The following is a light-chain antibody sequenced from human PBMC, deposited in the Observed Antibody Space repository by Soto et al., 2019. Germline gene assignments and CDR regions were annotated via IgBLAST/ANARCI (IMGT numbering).Light chain of an antibody. CDR3: QQYGSSPFT. Sequence: IVLPQSPATLSLSPGERATLSCMASQSVSSYLAWYQQKPGQAPRPIIYGASTRATGIPDRFSGSGSGTDFTLTISRLEPEDFAVYYCQQYGSSPFTFGPGTKVDIK. CDR1: QSVSSY. J-gene: IGKJ3*01. CDR2: GAS. V-gene: IGKV3-20*01.